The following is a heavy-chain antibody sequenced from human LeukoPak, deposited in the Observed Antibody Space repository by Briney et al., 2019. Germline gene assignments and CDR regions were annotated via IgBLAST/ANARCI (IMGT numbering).Heavy chain of an antibody. V-gene: IGHV4-34*01. D-gene: IGHD3-9*01. J-gene: IGHJ6*03. CDR1: GGSFSGYY. CDR2: INHSGSS. CDR3: ARGVSRYYDILTGYVYYYYMDV. Sequence: SETLSLTCAVYGGSFSGYYWSWIRQPPGKGLEWIGEINHSGSSNYNPSLKSRVTISVDTSKNQFSLKLSSVTAADTAVYYCARGVSRYYDILTGYVYYYYMDVWGKGTTVTVSS.